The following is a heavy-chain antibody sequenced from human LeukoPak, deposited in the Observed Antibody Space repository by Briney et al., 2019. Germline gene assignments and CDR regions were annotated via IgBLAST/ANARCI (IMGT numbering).Heavy chain of an antibody. D-gene: IGHD1-1*01. J-gene: IGHJ4*02. CDR2: MDPSGSQK. CDR3: AIWTSGNY. V-gene: IGHV3-7*01. Sequence: GGSLRLSCAASGITFNWSWMNWIRQAPGNGLEWVANMDPSGSQKRYVDSVKGRFTISKDNPGTSLYLDMYSLRAEDTAIYYCAIWTSGNYWGQGTLVTVSS. CDR1: GITFNWSW.